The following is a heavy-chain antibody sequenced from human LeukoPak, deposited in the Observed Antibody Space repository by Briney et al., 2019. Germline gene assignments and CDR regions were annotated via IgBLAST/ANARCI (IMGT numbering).Heavy chain of an antibody. D-gene: IGHD3-22*01. Sequence: SETLSLTCTVSGGSISSSGYYGGWTRQPPGKGLEWIGSVYQSGSTYYNPSLKSRVTISVDPSKNQFSLKLSSVTAADTAVYYCARTYYYDSGGSYGYNWFDPWGRGALVTVSS. V-gene: IGHV4-39*01. CDR1: GGSISSSGYY. CDR2: VYQSGST. J-gene: IGHJ5*02. CDR3: ARTYYYDSGGSYGYNWFDP.